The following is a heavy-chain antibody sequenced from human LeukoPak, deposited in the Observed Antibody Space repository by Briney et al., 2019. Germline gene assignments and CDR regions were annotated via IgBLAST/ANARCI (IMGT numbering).Heavy chain of an antibody. V-gene: IGHV1-46*01. Sequence: ASVKVSCKASGYTFTSYYMHWVRQAPGQGLEWMGIINPSGGNTSYAQKFQGRVTMTRDTSTSTVYMELSSLRSEDTAVYYCARDRYCSGGSCRLEAFDYWGQGTLVTVSS. J-gene: IGHJ4*02. D-gene: IGHD2-15*01. CDR1: GYTFTSYY. CDR3: ARDRYCSGGSCRLEAFDY. CDR2: INPSGGNT.